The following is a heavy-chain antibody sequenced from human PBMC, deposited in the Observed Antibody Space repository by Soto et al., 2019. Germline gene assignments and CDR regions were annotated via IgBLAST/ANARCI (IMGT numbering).Heavy chain of an antibody. J-gene: IGHJ4*02. V-gene: IGHV3-21*01. CDR1: GFTFSSYS. D-gene: IGHD4-17*01. Sequence: EVQLVESGGGLVKPGGSLRISCAASGFTFSSYSMNWVRQAPGKGLEWVSSISSSSSYIYYADSVKGRFTISRDNAKNSLYLQMNSLRAEDTAVYYCAREGGDYVGFDYWGQGTLVTVSS. CDR3: AREGGDYVGFDY. CDR2: ISSSSSYI.